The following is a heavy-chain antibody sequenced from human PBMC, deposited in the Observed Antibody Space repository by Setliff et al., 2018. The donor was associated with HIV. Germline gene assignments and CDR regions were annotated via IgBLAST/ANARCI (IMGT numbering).Heavy chain of an antibody. V-gene: IGHV3-23*01. CDR3: ARSVIGYYYYGMDV. D-gene: IGHD3-10*01. Sequence: GGSLRLSCAATGFTFSTYAMSWVRQAPGKGLEWVSTIGGHGGGSTYYADSGKGRFTISRDNSKNTLYLQMNSLRAEDTAVYYCARSVIGYYYYGMDVWGQGTTVTVSS. CDR2: IGGHGGGST. J-gene: IGHJ6*02. CDR1: GFTFSTYA.